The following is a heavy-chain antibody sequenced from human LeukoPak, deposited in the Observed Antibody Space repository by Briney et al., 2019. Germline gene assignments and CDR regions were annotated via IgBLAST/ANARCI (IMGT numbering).Heavy chain of an antibody. V-gene: IGHV4-59*08. CDR1: GGSISSYY. Sequence: SETLSLTCTVSGGSISSYYWSWIRQPPGKGLEWIGYIYYRGSTNYNPSLRSRVTISVDPSKRQFSLKLTSVTAADTVVYYCARHDGLGPSYYYYYGLAVWGQGTTVTVSS. D-gene: IGHD6-19*01. CDR2: IYYRGST. J-gene: IGHJ6*02. CDR3: ARHDGLGPSYYYYYGLAV.